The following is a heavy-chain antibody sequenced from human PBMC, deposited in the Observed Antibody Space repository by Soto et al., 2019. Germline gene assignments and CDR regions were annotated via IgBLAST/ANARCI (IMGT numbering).Heavy chain of an antibody. J-gene: IGHJ5*02. D-gene: IGHD6-13*01. CDR1: GDTFSVYY. Sequence: SETLSLTCTVSGDTFSVYYWSLIRQPAGKGLEWIGRVYTSGNTDYNPSLASRVTVSVDTSRNQFSLKLRFVTAADTAVYYCAREAAETVGDGYWCDPWGQGTLFTVSS. V-gene: IGHV4-4*07. CDR2: VYTSGNT. CDR3: AREAAETVGDGYWCDP.